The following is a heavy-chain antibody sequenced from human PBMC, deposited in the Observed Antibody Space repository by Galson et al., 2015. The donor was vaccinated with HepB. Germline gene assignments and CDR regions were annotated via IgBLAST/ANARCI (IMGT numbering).Heavy chain of an antibody. J-gene: IGHJ4*02. CDR1: GFTFSSYW. CDR3: ARGPREYDFWSGYWDLLGYFDY. V-gene: IGHV3-7*01. CDR2: IKQDGSEK. D-gene: IGHD3-3*01. Sequence: SLRLSCAAPGFTFSSYWMSWVRQAPGKGLEWVANIKQDGSEKYYVDSVKGRFTISRDNAKNSLYLQMNSLRAEDTAVYYCARGPREYDFWSGYWDLLGYFDYWGQGTLVTVSS.